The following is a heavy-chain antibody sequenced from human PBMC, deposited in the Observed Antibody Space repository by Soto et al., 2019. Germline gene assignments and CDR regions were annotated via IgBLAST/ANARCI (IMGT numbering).Heavy chain of an antibody. V-gene: IGHV4-59*12. D-gene: IGHD3-3*01. CDR1: GGSISSYY. Sequence: PSETLSLTCTVSGGSISSYYWSWIRQPPGKGLEWIGYIYYSGSTNYNPSLKSRVTISVDTSKNQFSLKLSSVTAADTAVYYCARAISYYDFWSGSGWFDPWGQGTLVTVSS. CDR3: ARAISYYDFWSGSGWFDP. CDR2: IYYSGST. J-gene: IGHJ5*02.